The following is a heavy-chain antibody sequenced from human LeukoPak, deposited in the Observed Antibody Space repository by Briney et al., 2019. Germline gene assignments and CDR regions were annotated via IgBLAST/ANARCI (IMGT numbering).Heavy chain of an antibody. J-gene: IGHJ6*02. Sequence: PPGGSLRLSCAASGFTFSSYAMSWVRQAPGKGLEWVSAISGSGGSTYYADSVKGRFTISRDNSKNTLYLQMDSLRAEDTAVYYCARVDSFCSGEGCYYYYGMDVRGQGTTVTVSS. CDR3: ARVDSFCSGEGCYYYYGMDV. V-gene: IGHV3-23*01. CDR2: ISGSGGST. D-gene: IGHD2-15*01. CDR1: GFTFSSYA.